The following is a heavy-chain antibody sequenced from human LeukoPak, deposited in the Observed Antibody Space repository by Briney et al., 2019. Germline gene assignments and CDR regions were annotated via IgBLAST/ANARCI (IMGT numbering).Heavy chain of an antibody. Sequence: SETLSLTCTVSGGSISSYYWSWIRQPPGKGLGWIGYIYYSGSTNYNPSLKSRVTISVDTSKNQFSLKLSSVTAADTAVYYCARVPDSSSWYGNWFDPWGQGTLVTVSS. V-gene: IGHV4-59*01. D-gene: IGHD6-13*01. CDR2: IYYSGST. J-gene: IGHJ5*02. CDR1: GGSISSYY. CDR3: ARVPDSSSWYGNWFDP.